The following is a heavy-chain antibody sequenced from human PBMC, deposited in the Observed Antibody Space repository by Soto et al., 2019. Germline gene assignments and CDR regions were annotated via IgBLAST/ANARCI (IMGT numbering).Heavy chain of an antibody. J-gene: IGHJ4*02. Sequence: ASVKVSGKASGYTFTSYYMHWVRQAPGQGLEWMGIINPSGGSTTYVQKFQGRVTMTRDTSTSTVYMELSSLRSEDTAVYYCARGGNSGYDDFDYWGQGTLVTVSS. CDR1: GYTFTSYY. D-gene: IGHD5-12*01. V-gene: IGHV1-46*01. CDR2: INPSGGST. CDR3: ARGGNSGYDDFDY.